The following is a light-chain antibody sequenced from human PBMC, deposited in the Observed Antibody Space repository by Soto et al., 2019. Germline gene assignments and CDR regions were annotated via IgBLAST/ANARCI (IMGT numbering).Light chain of an antibody. CDR2: GAS. CDR3: LQHNSYRWT. J-gene: IGKJ5*01. CDR1: QSVSSSY. Sequence: EIVLTQSPGTLSLSPGERATLSCRASQSVSSSYLAWYQQKPGQAPMLLIYGASSRATGIPDRFSGSGSGTDFTLTISSLQPEDFATYYCLQHNSYRWTFGQGTRLEI. V-gene: IGKV3-20*01.